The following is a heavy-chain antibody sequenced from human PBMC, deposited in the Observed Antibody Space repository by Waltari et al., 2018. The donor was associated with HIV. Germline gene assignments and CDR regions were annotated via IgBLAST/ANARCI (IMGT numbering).Heavy chain of an antibody. V-gene: IGHV4-59*01. CDR3: ARSGSYRGYFDY. D-gene: IGHD1-26*01. Sequence: QVQLQESGPGLVKPSETLSLTCTVSGGSIRSYYWRWIRQPPGKGLEWIGYIYYSGSTNYNPSLKSRVTISVDTSKNQFSLKLSSVTAADTAVYYCARSGSYRGYFDYWGQGTLVTVSS. J-gene: IGHJ4*02. CDR2: IYYSGST. CDR1: GGSIRSYY.